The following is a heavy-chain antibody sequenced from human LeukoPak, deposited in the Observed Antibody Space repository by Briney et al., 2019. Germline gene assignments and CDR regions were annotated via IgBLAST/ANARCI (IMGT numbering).Heavy chain of an antibody. D-gene: IGHD2-2*01. Sequence: SETLSLTCSGAGGSISGYYWIWIRQPPGKGLEWIGYLYYSGDTKYSPSLKSRVTISEDTSKNQASLKLRSVTAADTAVYYCARGVAGRRSTPNHWGQGSLVTVSS. CDR1: GGSISGYY. J-gene: IGHJ5*02. CDR3: ARGVAGRRSTPNH. CDR2: LYYSGDT. V-gene: IGHV4-59*01.